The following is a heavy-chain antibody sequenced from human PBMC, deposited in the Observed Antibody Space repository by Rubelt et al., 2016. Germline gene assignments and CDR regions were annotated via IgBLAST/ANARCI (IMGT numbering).Heavy chain of an antibody. CDR2: INHSGST. V-gene: IGHV4-34*01. Sequence: GKGLEWIGEINHSGSTNYNPSLKSRVTISVDTSKNQFSLKLSSVTAADTAVYYCARGSNGGYSSPFDYWGQGTLVTVSS. D-gene: IGHD6-13*01. J-gene: IGHJ4*02. CDR3: ARGSNGGYSSPFDY.